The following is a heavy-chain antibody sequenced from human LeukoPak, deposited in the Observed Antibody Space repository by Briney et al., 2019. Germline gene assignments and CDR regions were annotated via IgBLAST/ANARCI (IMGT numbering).Heavy chain of an antibody. Sequence: PGGSLGLSCAASGFTFSSYAMSWVRQAPGKGLEWVSAISGSGGSTYYVDSVKGRFAIFRDNSKNTLYLQMNSLSAEDTAVYYCGREITAAGLITLDYWGQGTLVTVSS. CDR1: GFTFSSYA. V-gene: IGHV3-23*01. D-gene: IGHD6-13*01. CDR3: GREITAAGLITLDY. J-gene: IGHJ4*02. CDR2: ISGSGGST.